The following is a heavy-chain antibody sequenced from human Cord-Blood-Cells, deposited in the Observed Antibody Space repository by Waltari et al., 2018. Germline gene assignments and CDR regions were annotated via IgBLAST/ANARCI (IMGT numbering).Heavy chain of an antibody. J-gene: IGHJ4*02. CDR3: ARRRGKDYYFDY. Sequence: QVQLQESGPGLVKPSETLSLTCTVSGGSISSYYWSWIRQPPGKGLEWIGYIYYSGSTNYNPSLKSRVTISVDTSKNQFSLKLSAVTAADTAVYYCARRRGKDYYFDYWGQGTLVTVS. D-gene: IGHD1-1*01. CDR2: IYYSGST. CDR1: GGSISSYY. V-gene: IGHV4-59*08.